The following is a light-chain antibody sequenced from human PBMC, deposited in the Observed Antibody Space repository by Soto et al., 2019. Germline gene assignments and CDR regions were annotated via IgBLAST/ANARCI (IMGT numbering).Light chain of an antibody. CDR2: DVS. J-gene: IGLJ3*02. CDR1: NSDVGGYNY. CDR3: CSYAGSYTL. Sequence: QSALTQPRSVSGSPGQSVSISCTGTNSDVGGYNYVSWFQQHPGKAPKVMICDVSKRPSGVPDRFSGSKSGNTASLTISGLQAEDEVDYYCCSYAGSYTLFGGGTKLTVL. V-gene: IGLV2-11*01.